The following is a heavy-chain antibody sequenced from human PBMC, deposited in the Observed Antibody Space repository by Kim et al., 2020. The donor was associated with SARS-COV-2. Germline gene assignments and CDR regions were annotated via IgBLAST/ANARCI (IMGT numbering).Heavy chain of an antibody. CDR1: GFTFSSYA. V-gene: IGHV3-23*01. J-gene: IGHJ4*02. Sequence: GGSLRLSCAASGFTFSSYAMSWVRQAPGKGLEWVSAISGSGGSTYYADSVKGRFTISRDNSKNTLYLQMNSLRAEDTAVYYCAKELVDIVVVPAARSVGYYFDYWGQGTLVTVSS. CDR2: ISGSGGST. CDR3: AKELVDIVVVPAARSVGYYFDY. D-gene: IGHD2-2*03.